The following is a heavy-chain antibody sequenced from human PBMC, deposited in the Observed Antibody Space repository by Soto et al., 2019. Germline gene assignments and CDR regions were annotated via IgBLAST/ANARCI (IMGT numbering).Heavy chain of an antibody. D-gene: IGHD3-22*01. CDR3: ARDGTYYDSSGYYPFDY. CDR1: GFTFSSYG. V-gene: IGHV3-33*01. J-gene: IGHJ4*02. Sequence: LRLSCAASGFTFSSYGMHWVRQAPGKGLEWVAVIWYDGSNKYYADSVKGRFTISRDNSKNTLYLQMNSLRAEDTAVYYCARDGTYYDSSGYYPFDYWGQGTLVTVSS. CDR2: IWYDGSNK.